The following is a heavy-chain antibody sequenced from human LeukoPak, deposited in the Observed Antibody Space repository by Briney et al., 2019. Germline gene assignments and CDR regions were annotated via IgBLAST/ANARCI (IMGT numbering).Heavy chain of an antibody. V-gene: IGHV3-7*01. Sequence: WGSLRPSCVASGFSFTKYWMTWVRQAPGKGLEWVARLHPDGSERNYVGSVEGRFTVFGDNAKSSLFLQMHSLRVEETAVYYCARGGYSFDYLGQGTLVTVRS. CDR2: LHPDGSER. J-gene: IGHJ4*02. D-gene: IGHD5-12*01. CDR3: ARGGYSFDY. CDR1: GFSFTKYW.